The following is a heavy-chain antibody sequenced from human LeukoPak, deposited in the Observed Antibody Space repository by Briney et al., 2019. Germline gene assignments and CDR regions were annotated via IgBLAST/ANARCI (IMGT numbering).Heavy chain of an antibody. J-gene: IGHJ5*02. V-gene: IGHV1-2*02. D-gene: IGHD3-10*01. CDR2: INPDSGGT. Sequence: ASVKVSCTASGYTFTGYYMNWVRQAPGQGLEWMGWINPDSGGTNYVQKFQGRVTMTRDTSISTAYMELSRLRSDDTAVYYCARVREYYGSGGWFDPWGQGTLVTVSS. CDR1: GYTFTGYY. CDR3: ARVREYYGSGGWFDP.